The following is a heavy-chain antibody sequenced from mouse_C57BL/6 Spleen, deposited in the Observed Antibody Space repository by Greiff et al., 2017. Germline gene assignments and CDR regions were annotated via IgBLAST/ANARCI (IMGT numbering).Heavy chain of an antibody. D-gene: IGHD4-1*01. Sequence: VQLQQPGAELVMPGASVTLSCKASGYTFPSYWMPLVKQRPGPGLAWIGAIDPSDSYTNYNQKFKGKFTLTVDKSSSTAYMQLSSLTSEDSAVYDCARTGTDWYFDVWGTGTTVTVSS. J-gene: IGHJ1*03. CDR3: ARTGTDWYFDV. V-gene: IGHV1-69*01. CDR2: IDPSDSYT. CDR1: GYTFPSYW.